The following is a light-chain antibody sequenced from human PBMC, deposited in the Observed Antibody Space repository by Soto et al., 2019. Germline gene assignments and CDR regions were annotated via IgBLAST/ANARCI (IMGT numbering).Light chain of an antibody. CDR3: SSYAGSKNFIL. CDR2: EVN. V-gene: IGLV2-8*01. J-gene: IGLJ2*01. Sequence: QSALTQPPSASGSPGQSFTISCTGTTSDVGVYNYVSWYQLHPGKVPKIIISEVNKRPSGVPDRFSGSKSGSTASLTGSGLQAEDEADYFCSSYAGSKNFILFGGGTQVTVL. CDR1: TSDVGVYNY.